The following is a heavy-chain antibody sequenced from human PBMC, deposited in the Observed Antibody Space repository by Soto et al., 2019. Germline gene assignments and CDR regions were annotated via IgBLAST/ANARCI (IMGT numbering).Heavy chain of an antibody. CDR3: ASPAPAFLITMVRGVITDPHYGMDV. CDR2: ISAYNGNT. D-gene: IGHD3-10*01. Sequence: ASVKVSCQASGYTFTSYGISWVRQAPGQGLEWMGWISAYNGNTNYAQKLQGRVTMTTDTSTSTAYMELRSLRSDDTAVYYCASPAPAFLITMVRGVITDPHYGMDVWGQGTTVTVSS. J-gene: IGHJ6*02. V-gene: IGHV1-18*01. CDR1: GYTFTSYG.